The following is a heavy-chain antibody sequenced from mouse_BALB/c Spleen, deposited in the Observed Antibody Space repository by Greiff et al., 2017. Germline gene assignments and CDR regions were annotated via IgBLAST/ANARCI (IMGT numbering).Heavy chain of an antibody. Sequence: EVQGVESGGGLVKPGGSLKLSCAASGFTFSSYAMSWVRQTPEKRLEWVASISSGGSTYYPDSVKGRFTISRDNARNILYLQMSSLRSEDTAMYYCARGDGTYAMDYWGQGTSVTVSS. CDR2: ISSGGST. J-gene: IGHJ4*01. CDR3: ARGDGTYAMDY. CDR1: GFTFSSYA. D-gene: IGHD3-3*01. V-gene: IGHV5-6-5*01.